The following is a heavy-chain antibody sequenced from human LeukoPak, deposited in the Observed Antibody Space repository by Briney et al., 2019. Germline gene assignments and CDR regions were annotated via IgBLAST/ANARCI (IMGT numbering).Heavy chain of an antibody. V-gene: IGHV3-30*18. Sequence: GRSLRLSCAASGFTFSSYGMHWVRQAPGKGLEWVAVISYDGSSKYYADSVKGRFTISRDNSKNTLFLQMNSLRAEDTAVYYCAKDSDHCRGGNCERFDYWGQGTLVTVSS. CDR3: AKDSDHCRGGNCERFDY. CDR1: GFTFSSYG. J-gene: IGHJ4*02. CDR2: ISYDGSSK. D-gene: IGHD2-15*01.